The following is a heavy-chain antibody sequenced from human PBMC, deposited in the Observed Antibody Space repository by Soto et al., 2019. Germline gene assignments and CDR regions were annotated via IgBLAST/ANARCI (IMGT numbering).Heavy chain of an antibody. D-gene: IGHD2-2*02. J-gene: IGHJ2*01. V-gene: IGHV3-33*05. CDR3: ANVFYQAEDGIRDTVPVSAFRLNRSSDL. Sequence: KGLEGVAVISYDGINKYYADSLKGRFTISRDNSKNTLYLQMNSLRAEDTAVYYCANVFYQAEDGIRDTVPVSAFRLNRSSDL. CDR2: ISYDGINK.